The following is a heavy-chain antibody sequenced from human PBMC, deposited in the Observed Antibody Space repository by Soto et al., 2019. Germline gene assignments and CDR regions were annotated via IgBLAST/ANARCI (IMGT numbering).Heavy chain of an antibody. CDR1: GGSISSGGYY. D-gene: IGHD5-12*01. V-gene: IGHV4-31*03. CDR2: IYYSGST. Sequence: QVQLQESGPGLVKPSQTLSLTCTVSGGSISSGGYYWSWIRQHPGKGLEWIGYIYYSGSTYYNPYLKSRVTISVDTAKNQFSLKLSSVTAADTAVYYCARDGGYDRPGVDYWGQGTLVTVSS. J-gene: IGHJ4*02. CDR3: ARDGGYDRPGVDY.